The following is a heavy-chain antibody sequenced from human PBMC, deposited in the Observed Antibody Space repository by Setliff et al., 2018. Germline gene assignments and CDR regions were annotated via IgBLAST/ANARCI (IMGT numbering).Heavy chain of an antibody. Sequence: GESLKISCAASGFTFNNYAMNWVRQAPGKGLEWVSTISGTDSNTDYADSVKGRFTISRGNSINTVFLQMDSLRAEDTAIYYCARDQARWLVAAGTFDYWGQGVLVTVSS. V-gene: IGHV3-23*01. CDR1: GFTFNNYA. D-gene: IGHD1-1*01. CDR2: ISGTDSNT. J-gene: IGHJ4*02. CDR3: ARDQARWLVAAGTFDY.